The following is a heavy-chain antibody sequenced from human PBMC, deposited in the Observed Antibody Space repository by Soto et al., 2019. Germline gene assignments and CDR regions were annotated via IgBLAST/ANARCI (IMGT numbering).Heavy chain of an antibody. CDR2: IVVGSGNT. V-gene: IGHV1-58*01. Sequence: ASVKVSCKASGFTFTSSAVQWVRQARGQRLEWIGWIVVGSGNTNYAQKFQERVTITRDMSTSTAYMELSSLRSEDTAVYYCAASPGATVTTGYYYYGMDVWGQGXTVTVYS. D-gene: IGHD4-17*01. CDR3: AASPGATVTTGYYYYGMDV. J-gene: IGHJ6*02. CDR1: GFTFTSSA.